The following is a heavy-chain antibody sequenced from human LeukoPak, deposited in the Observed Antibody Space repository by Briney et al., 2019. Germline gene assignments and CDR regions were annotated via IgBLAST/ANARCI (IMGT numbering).Heavy chain of an antibody. Sequence: SETLSPTCAVSGYSISSGYYWGWIRQPPGKGLEWIGSIYHSGSTYYNPSLKSRVTISVDTSKNQFSLKLSSVTAADTAVYYCARHRGNLVADYWGQGTLVTVSS. CDR2: IYHSGST. V-gene: IGHV4-38-2*01. CDR3: ARHRGNLVADY. J-gene: IGHJ4*02. CDR1: GYSISSGYY. D-gene: IGHD2-8*02.